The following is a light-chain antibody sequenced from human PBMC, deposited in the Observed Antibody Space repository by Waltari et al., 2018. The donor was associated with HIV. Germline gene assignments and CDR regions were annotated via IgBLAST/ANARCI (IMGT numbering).Light chain of an antibody. CDR1: SSEVGGYNY. V-gene: IGLV2-14*03. Sequence: QSALTQPASVSGSPGQSITISCTGTSSEVGGYNYVSWYQQHPGKAPKLMIYDVSNRPSGVSNRFSGSKSGNTASLTISGLQAEDEADYYCSSYTSSNTLPYVFGTGTKVTVL. CDR3: SSYTSSNTLPYV. J-gene: IGLJ1*01. CDR2: DVS.